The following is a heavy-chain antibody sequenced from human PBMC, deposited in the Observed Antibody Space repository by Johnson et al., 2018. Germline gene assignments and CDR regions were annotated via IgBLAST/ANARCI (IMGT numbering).Heavy chain of an antibody. CDR2: ISFDGSNK. Sequence: QVQLVQSGGGVVQPGRSLRLSCAASEFTFSNSGMHWVRQAPGKGLEWVALISFDGSNKYYADSVKGRFTISRDNSKNTLYLQMNSLIGEDTAVYFCAKDRAYCSSSSCDVVYYGMDVWGKGTTVTVSS. CDR1: EFTFSNSG. CDR3: AKDRAYCSSSSCDVVYYGMDV. V-gene: IGHV3-30*18. J-gene: IGHJ6*01. D-gene: IGHD2-2*01.